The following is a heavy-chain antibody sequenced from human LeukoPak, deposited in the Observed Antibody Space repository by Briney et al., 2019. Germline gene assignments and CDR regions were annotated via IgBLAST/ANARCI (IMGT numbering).Heavy chain of an antibody. Sequence: ASVKVSCKASGGTFSSYAISWVRQAPGQGLEWVGRIIPIFGTANYAQKFQGRVTITTDESTSTAYMELSSLRSEGTAVYYCAVDNVITTVTTDYWGQGTLVTVSS. V-gene: IGHV1-69*05. CDR1: GGTFSSYA. CDR2: IIPIFGTA. CDR3: AVDNVITTVTTDY. J-gene: IGHJ4*02. D-gene: IGHD4-17*01.